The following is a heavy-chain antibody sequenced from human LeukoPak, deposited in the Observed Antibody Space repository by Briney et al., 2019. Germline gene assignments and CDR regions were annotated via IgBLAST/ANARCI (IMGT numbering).Heavy chain of an antibody. J-gene: IGHJ3*02. D-gene: IGHD6-19*01. CDR3: ARDPGPPRLAFDI. Sequence: SETLSLTCTVSGGSISSYHWSWIRQPAGKGLEWIGRIYTSGSTNYNPSLKSRVTISVDKSKNQFSLKLSSVTAADTAVYYCARDPGPPRLAFDIWGQGTMVTVSS. CDR1: GGSISSYH. V-gene: IGHV4-4*07. CDR2: IYTSGST.